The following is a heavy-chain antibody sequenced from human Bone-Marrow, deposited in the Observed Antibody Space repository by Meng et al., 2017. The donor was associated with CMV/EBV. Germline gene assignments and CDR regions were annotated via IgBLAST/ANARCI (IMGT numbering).Heavy chain of an antibody. Sequence: GGSLRLSCAASGFTFSSYAMHWVRQAPGKGLEWVAVISYDGSNKYYADSVKGRFTISRDNSKNTLYLQMNSLRAEDTAVYYCARLSFVLAAVVGGAFDIWGQGTMVTVS. D-gene: IGHD6-13*01. CDR2: ISYDGSNK. V-gene: IGHV3-30*04. CDR3: ARLSFVLAAVVGGAFDI. CDR1: GFTFSSYA. J-gene: IGHJ3*02.